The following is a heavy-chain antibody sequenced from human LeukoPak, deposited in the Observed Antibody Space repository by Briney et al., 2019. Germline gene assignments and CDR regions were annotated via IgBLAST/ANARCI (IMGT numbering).Heavy chain of an antibody. D-gene: IGHD3-10*01. CDR1: GFTFSSYA. V-gene: IGHV3-30*04. Sequence: PGGSLRLSCAASGFTFSSYAMHWVRQAPGKGLEWVAVISYDGSNKYYADSVKGRFTISRDNSKNTLYLQMNSLRAEDTAVYYCARDRSYGSGSYSPTDCWGQGTLVTVSS. CDR3: ARDRSYGSGSYSPTDC. J-gene: IGHJ4*02. CDR2: ISYDGSNK.